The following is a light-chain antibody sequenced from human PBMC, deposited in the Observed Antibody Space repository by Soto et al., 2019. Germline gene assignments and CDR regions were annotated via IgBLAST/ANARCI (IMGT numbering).Light chain of an antibody. CDR3: QPYNKWAIT. J-gene: IGKJ5*01. V-gene: IGKV3-15*01. Sequence: EIVMTQSPATLSVSHGERATLSCRASQSVSSSYLAWYQQKPGQAPRLLIYGASTRATGIPARFSGSGSGTEFPLTHRRLPFEDFEVYFCQPYNKWAITFGQGTRLENK. CDR2: GAS. CDR1: QSVSSSY.